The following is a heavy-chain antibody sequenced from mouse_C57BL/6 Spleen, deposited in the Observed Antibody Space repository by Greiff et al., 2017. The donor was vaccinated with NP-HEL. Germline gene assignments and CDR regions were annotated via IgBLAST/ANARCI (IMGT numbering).Heavy chain of an antibody. Sequence: QVQLQQSGPELVKPGASVKISCKASGYAFSSSWMNWVKQRPGKGLEWIGRVYPGDGDTNYNGKFKGKATLTADKSSSTAYMQLSSLTSEDSAVYVCARGGNSLYCNWYFDVWGTGTTVTVSS. CDR3: ARGGNSLYCNWYFDV. D-gene: IGHD2-3*01. CDR2: VYPGDGDT. CDR1: GYAFSSSW. V-gene: IGHV1-82*01. J-gene: IGHJ1*03.